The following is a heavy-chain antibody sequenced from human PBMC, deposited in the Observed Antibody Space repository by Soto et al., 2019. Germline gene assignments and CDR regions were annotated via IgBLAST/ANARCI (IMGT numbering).Heavy chain of an antibody. Sequence: SVKVSCKGSGYTFTSYGISWVRQAPGQGLEWMGWISAYNGNTNYAQKLQGRVTMTTDTSTSTAYMELRSLRSDDTAVYYCARDRADFDWLSNKWFDPWGPGSLVTVSA. CDR2: ISAYNGNT. D-gene: IGHD3-9*01. CDR3: ARDRADFDWLSNKWFDP. CDR1: GYTFTSYG. J-gene: IGHJ5*02. V-gene: IGHV1-18*04.